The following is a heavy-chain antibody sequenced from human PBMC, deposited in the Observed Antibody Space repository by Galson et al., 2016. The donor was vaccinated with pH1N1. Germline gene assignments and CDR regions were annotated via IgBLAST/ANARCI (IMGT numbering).Heavy chain of an antibody. V-gene: IGHV3-7*01. CDR2: INQDGSVK. Sequence: SLRLSCAASGYSLSSFWMTWVRQAPGKGLEWVANINQDGSVKYYVDSVKGRFTISRDSAKNSLYLQMDSLRAEDTAIYYCASAIAQGDSYWGQGTLVTVSS. CDR1: GYSLSSFW. CDR3: ASAIAQGDSY. J-gene: IGHJ4*02. D-gene: IGHD2-21*01.